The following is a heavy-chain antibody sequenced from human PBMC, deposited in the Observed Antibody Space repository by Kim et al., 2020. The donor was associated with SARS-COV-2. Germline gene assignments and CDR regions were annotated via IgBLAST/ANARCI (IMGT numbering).Heavy chain of an antibody. V-gene: IGHV3-74*01. Sequence: GGSLRLSCAASGFTFSNYWMHWVRQTPGKGLVWVSRINYDGSITTYADSVKGRFTVSRDDAKNTLYLEVNSLRDEDTAVYYCARGDRSGTHRPAYWGQGTLVTVSS. J-gene: IGHJ4*02. CDR3: ARGDRSGTHRPAY. D-gene: IGHD6-19*01. CDR2: INYDGSIT. CDR1: GFTFSNYW.